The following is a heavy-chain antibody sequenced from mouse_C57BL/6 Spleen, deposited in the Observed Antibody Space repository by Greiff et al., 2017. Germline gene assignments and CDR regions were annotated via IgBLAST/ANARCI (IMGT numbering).Heavy chain of an antibody. D-gene: IGHD2-3*01. CDR2: IYPGDGDT. CDR1: GYAFSSSW. Sequence: QVQLQQSGPELVKPGASVKISCKASGYAFSSSWMNWVKQRPGKGLEWIGRIYPGDGDTNYNGKFKGKATLTADKASSTAYMQLSSLTSEDSAVYFCAYDDYSFDYWGQGTTLTVSS. J-gene: IGHJ2*01. CDR3: AYDDYSFDY. V-gene: IGHV1-82*01.